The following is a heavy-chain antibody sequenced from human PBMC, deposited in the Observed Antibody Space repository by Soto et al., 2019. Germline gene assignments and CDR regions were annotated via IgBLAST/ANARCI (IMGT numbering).Heavy chain of an antibody. D-gene: IGHD6-13*01. CDR1: GFTFSSYG. J-gene: IGHJ4*02. CDR2: IWYDGSNK. CDR3: ARPINGIAGFFES. Sequence: QVQLVESGGGVVQPGRSLRLSCAASGFTFSSYGMHWVRQSPGKWLEWVAVIWYDGSNKYYADSVKGRFTIARDNSKNTLYLQMNSLRAEATAVYYWARPINGIAGFFESWGQGTLVTVSS. V-gene: IGHV3-33*01.